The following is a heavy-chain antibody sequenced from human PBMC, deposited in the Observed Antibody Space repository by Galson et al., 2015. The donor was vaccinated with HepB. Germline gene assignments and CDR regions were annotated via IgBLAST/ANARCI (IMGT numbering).Heavy chain of an antibody. CDR2: INPNSGGT. V-gene: IGHV1-2*02. D-gene: IGHD1-1*01. Sequence: SVKVSCKASGYIFSGYYMHWVRQAPGQGLEWMGWINPNSGGTNYAQQFQGRVTMTRAPSITTAYLELSSLKSDDTAIYFCARETASLDSWGQGTLVTVSS. J-gene: IGHJ4*02. CDR3: ARETASLDS. CDR1: GYIFSGYY.